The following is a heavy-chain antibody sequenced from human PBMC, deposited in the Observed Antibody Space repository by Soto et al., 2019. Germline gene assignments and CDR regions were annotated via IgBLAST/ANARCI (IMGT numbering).Heavy chain of an antibody. Sequence: QVQLLQSGAEVKKPGASVKGSCKASGYTFTSYGISWVGQAPGQGLEWMGWISAYNGNTKYAQKLQGRVTMTTDTTPSTDYMELRSRGTGDAAVYYCARYAAIGMNDYWGEGSLVTVSS. CDR1: GYTFTSYG. CDR3: ARYAAIGMNDY. D-gene: IGHD1-20*01. V-gene: IGHV1-18*01. J-gene: IGHJ4*02. CDR2: ISAYNGNT.